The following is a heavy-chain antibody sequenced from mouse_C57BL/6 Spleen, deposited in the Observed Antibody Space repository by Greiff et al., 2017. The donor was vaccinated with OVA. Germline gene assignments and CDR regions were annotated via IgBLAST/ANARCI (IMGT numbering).Heavy chain of an antibody. D-gene: IGHD1-1*01. V-gene: IGHV5-4*01. CDR2: ISDGGSYT. CDR3: ARDQGYGSSYGDY. Sequence: EVHLVESGGGLVKPGGSLKLSCAASGFTFSSYAMSWVRQTPEKRLEWVATISDGGSYTYYPDNVKGRFTISRDNAKNNLYLQMSHLKSEDTAMYYCARDQGYGSSYGDYWGQGTTLTVSS. J-gene: IGHJ2*01. CDR1: GFTFSSYA.